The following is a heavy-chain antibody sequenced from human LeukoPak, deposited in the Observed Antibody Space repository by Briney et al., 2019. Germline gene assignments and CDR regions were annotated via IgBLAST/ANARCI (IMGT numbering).Heavy chain of an antibody. V-gene: IGHV1-24*01. CDR2: FDPEDGET. J-gene: IGHJ5*02. CDR1: GYTLTELS. CDR3: ATMCRKAMVRGVISWFDP. D-gene: IGHD3-10*01. Sequence: ASVKVSCKVSGYTLTELSMHWVRQAPGKGLEWMGGFDPEDGETIYVQKFQGRVTMTEDTSTDTAYMELSSLRSEDTAVYYCATMCRKAMVRGVISWFDPWGQGTLVTVSS.